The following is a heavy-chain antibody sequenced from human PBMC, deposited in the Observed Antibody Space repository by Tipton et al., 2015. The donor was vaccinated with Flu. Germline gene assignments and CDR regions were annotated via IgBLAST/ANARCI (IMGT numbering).Heavy chain of an antibody. D-gene: IGHD2-2*01. Sequence: TLSLTCTLSGGSINNYYWSWIRQPPGKGLEWIGYIYYSGSTNCNLSLKSRVTISVDTSKNQFSLKLSSVIAADTAVYYCAKTSCSTSNCYGGDYYYMDVWGKGTTVTVSS. V-gene: IGHV4-59*01. CDR1: GGSINNYY. CDR2: IYYSGST. CDR3: AKTSCSTSNCYGGDYYYMDV. J-gene: IGHJ6*03.